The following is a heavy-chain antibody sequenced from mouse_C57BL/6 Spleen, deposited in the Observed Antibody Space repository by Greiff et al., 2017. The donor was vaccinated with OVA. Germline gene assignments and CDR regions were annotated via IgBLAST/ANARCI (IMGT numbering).Heavy chain of an antibody. V-gene: IGHV1-72*01. D-gene: IGHD1-1*01. J-gene: IGHJ1*03. Sequence: QVQLQQPGAELVKPGASVKLSCKASGYTFTSYWMHWVKQRPGRGLEWIGRIDPNSGGTKYNEKFKSKATLTVDKPSSTAYMQLSSLTSEDSAVYYCARSPSTVVGDWYFDVWGTGTTVTVSS. CDR2: IDPNSGGT. CDR1: GYTFTSYW. CDR3: ARSPSTVVGDWYFDV.